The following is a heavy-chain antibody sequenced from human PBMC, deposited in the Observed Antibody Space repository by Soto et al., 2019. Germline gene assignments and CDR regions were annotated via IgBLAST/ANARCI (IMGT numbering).Heavy chain of an antibody. CDR2: IIPVFGRP. Sequence: SVKVSCKASGGLFSSYPISWVRQVPGQGLEWMGGIIPVFGRPNYAQRFRGRLTITADESTSTGYMELISLRSDDTAVYYCAREGSGYNFWGQGTQVTVSS. V-gene: IGHV1-69*13. D-gene: IGHD5-12*01. CDR1: GGLFSSYP. CDR3: AREGSGYNF. J-gene: IGHJ4*02.